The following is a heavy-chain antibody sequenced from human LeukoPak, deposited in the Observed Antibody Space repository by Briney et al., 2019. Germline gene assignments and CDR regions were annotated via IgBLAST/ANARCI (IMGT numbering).Heavy chain of an antibody. CDR1: GYSFTNYW. V-gene: IGHV5-51*01. CDR3: ARRRGYTSSWYDY. J-gene: IGHJ4*02. CDR2: IYPGDSDI. D-gene: IGHD6-13*01. Sequence: GESLKISCESSGYSFTNYWIAWVRQMPGKGLEWMGIIYPGDSDIRYSPSSQGQVTISADKSISTAYQQWSSLKASDTAIYYCARRRGYTSSWYDYWGQGTLVTVSS.